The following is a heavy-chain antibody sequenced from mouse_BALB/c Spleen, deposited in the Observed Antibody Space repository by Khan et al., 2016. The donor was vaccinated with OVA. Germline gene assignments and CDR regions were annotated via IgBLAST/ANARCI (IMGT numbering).Heavy chain of an antibody. CDR1: GFSLTNYG. CDR3: ARQPYYHDYIMDY. Sequence: QVQLKESGPGLVAPSQSLSITCTISGFSLTNYGVHWVRQPPGKGLEWLVVIWSDGSTTYDSALKSRLTISKDNSKSQAFLEMDSLQTDDTAMYYCARQPYYHDYIMDYWGQGTSVTVSS. V-gene: IGHV2-6-1*01. D-gene: IGHD2-10*01. CDR2: IWSDGST. J-gene: IGHJ4*01.